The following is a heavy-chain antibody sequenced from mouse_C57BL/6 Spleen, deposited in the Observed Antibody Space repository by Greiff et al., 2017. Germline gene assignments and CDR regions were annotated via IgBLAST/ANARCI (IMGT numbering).Heavy chain of an antibody. V-gene: IGHV1-9*01. D-gene: IGHD2-4*01. Sequence: VKLVESGAELMKPGASVKLSCKATGYTFTGYWIEWVKQRPGHGLEWIGEILPGSGSTNYNEKFKGKATFTADTTSNTAYMQLSSLTTEDSAIYFCAGSKIFGDYERFAYWGQGTLVTVSA. CDR3: AGSKIFGDYERFAY. J-gene: IGHJ3*01. CDR1: GYTFTGYW. CDR2: ILPGSGST.